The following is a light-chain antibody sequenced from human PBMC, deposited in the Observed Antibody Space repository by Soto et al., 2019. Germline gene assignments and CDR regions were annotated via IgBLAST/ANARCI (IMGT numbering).Light chain of an antibody. V-gene: IGKV1-9*01. CDR2: AAS. J-gene: IGKJ4*01. CDR1: QGISSY. CDR3: QLLNSYPLT. Sequence: DIQLTQSPSFLSASVGDRVTITCRASQGISSYLAWYQQKPGKAPKVLIYAASTLQTGVPSRFSGSGSGTEFTLTISSLRPEDFATYYCQLLNSYPLTFGGGTKVEI.